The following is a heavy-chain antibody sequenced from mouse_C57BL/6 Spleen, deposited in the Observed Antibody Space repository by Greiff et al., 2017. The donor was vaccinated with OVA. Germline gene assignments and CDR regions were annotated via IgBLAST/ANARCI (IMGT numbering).Heavy chain of an antibody. CDR1: GYSFTGYY. V-gene: IGHV1-42*01. CDR2: INPRTGGT. J-gene: IGHJ2*01. Sequence: VQLKQSGPELVKPGASVKISCKASGYSFTGYYMNWVKQSPEKSLEWIGEINPRTGGTTYNQKFKAEATLTVDKSSSTAYRQLKSLTAEDSAVYYCARDGYYDYWGQGTTLTVAS. D-gene: IGHD2-3*01. CDR3: ARDGYYDY.